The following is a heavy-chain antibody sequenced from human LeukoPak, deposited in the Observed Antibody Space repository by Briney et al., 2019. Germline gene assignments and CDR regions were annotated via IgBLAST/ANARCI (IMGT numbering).Heavy chain of an antibody. J-gene: IGHJ4*02. CDR1: GFTFSSYA. CDR3: ARGDYSYYYGSGSYHYFDY. Sequence: GGSLRLSCAASGFTFSSYAMNWVRQDPGKGLEWVSRISGSGAATYYADSVKGRFTISRDNSKNTLYLHMNSLRADDTAVYYCARGDYSYYYGSGSYHYFDYWGQGTLVTVSS. V-gene: IGHV3-23*01. CDR2: ISGSGAAT. D-gene: IGHD3-10*01.